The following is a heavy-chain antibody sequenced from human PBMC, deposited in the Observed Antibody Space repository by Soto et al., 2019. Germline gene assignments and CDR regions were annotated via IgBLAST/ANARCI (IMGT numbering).Heavy chain of an antibody. D-gene: IGHD2-2*01. V-gene: IGHV4-4*02. CDR1: GGSISSRNR. CDR3: ANTRGLGLLDA. J-gene: IGHJ6*04. CDR2: VSHSGST. Sequence: QVHLLESGPGLVKPSGTLSLTCTVSGGSISSRNRWSWVRQSPGKGLEWIGEVSHSGSTNSNPSRKSRVTISLDKSNNQFSLNLESMTAADAAVYFCANTRGLGLLDAWGKGTTVVVSS.